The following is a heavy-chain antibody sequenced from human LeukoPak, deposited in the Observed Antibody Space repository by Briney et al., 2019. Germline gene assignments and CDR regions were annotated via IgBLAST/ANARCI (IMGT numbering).Heavy chain of an antibody. Sequence: RSLRLSCAASGFAFGDYAMHWVRQAPGKGLEWVSGISWNSGSIGYADSVKGRFTISRDNAKNSLYLQMNSLRAEDMALYYCAKDTGTAYSSSWYSDWGQGTLVTVSS. CDR2: ISWNSGSI. D-gene: IGHD6-13*01. CDR3: AKDTGTAYSSSWYSD. CDR1: GFAFGDYA. J-gene: IGHJ4*02. V-gene: IGHV3-9*03.